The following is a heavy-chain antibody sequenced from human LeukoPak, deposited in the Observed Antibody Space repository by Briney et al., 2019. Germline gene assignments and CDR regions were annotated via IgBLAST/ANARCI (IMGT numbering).Heavy chain of an antibody. V-gene: IGHV4-59*01. CDR3: ARGVYIAAAQYGY. D-gene: IGHD6-13*01. Sequence: SETLSLTCTVSGGSISSYYWSWIRQPPGKRLEWIGYIYYSGTTNYNPSLKSRVTIAVDTSKNQFSLKLSSVTAADTAVYYCARGVYIAAAQYGYWGQGTLVTVSS. CDR2: IYYSGTT. J-gene: IGHJ4*02. CDR1: GGSISSYY.